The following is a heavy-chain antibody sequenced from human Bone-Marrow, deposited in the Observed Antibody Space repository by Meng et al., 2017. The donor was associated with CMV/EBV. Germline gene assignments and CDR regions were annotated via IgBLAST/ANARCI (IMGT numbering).Heavy chain of an antibody. D-gene: IGHD3-16*01. J-gene: IGHJ4*02. Sequence: GGSLRLSCAASGFTFSSYSMNWVRQAPGKGLEWVSAISGSGGSTYYADSVKGRFTISRDNSKNTLYPQMNSLRAEDTAVYYCAKVWGGRKGDYWGQGTLVTVYS. CDR2: ISGSGGST. CDR1: GFTFSSYS. V-gene: IGHV3-23*01. CDR3: AKVWGGRKGDY.